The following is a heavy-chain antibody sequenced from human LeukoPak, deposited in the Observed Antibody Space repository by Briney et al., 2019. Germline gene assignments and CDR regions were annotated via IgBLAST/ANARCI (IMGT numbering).Heavy chain of an antibody. CDR3: ARDADAVMVDFDH. Sequence: ASVKVSCKTSGYTFTDYYFYWLRQAPGQGLEWMAWIYPNSGATRYAQKFQGRITVTRDTSISTAYMELRTLTPDDTAVYYCARDADAVMVDFDHWGQGTLVTVSS. CDR1: GYTFTDYY. V-gene: IGHV1-2*02. CDR2: IYPNSGAT. D-gene: IGHD5-18*01. J-gene: IGHJ4*02.